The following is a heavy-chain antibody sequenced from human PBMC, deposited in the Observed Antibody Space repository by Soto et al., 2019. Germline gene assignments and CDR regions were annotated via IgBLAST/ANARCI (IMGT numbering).Heavy chain of an antibody. CDR3: AREYDSSGYQRLYYYYGMDV. V-gene: IGHV1-18*04. CDR1: GYTFTSYG. CDR2: ISAYNGNT. J-gene: IGHJ6*02. D-gene: IGHD3-22*01. Sequence: ASVKVSCKASGYTFTSYGISWVRQAPGQGLEWMGWISAYNGNTNYAQKLQGRVTMTTDTSTSTAYMELRSLRSDDTAVYYCAREYDSSGYQRLYYYYGMDVWGQGTTVTVSS.